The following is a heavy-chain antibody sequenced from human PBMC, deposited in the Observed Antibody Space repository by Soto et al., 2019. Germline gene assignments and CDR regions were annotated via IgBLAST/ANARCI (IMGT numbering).Heavy chain of an antibody. CDR3: IKNGAYALDY. V-gene: IGHV4-4*02. CDR2: IYRGTSP. D-gene: IGHD4-17*01. Sequence: SETLSLTCAVSGDSISSDNWWSWVRQPPEKGLEWIGEIYRGTSPTYNPSLESRVTISVDKSKNQFSLKLNSVTAADTAVYYCIKNGAYALDYWGLGALVTVSS. CDR1: GDSISSDNW. J-gene: IGHJ4*02.